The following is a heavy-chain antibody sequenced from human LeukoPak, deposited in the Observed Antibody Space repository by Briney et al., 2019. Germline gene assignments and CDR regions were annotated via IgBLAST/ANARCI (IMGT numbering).Heavy chain of an antibody. CDR2: VYYSGST. D-gene: IGHD5-24*01. V-gene: IGHV4-59*01. J-gene: IGHJ3*02. Sequence: SETLSLTCSVSGDSITNYYWSWIRQPPGKGLEWIGYVYYSGSTNYNPSLKSRVTISVDTSKTQFSLKLSSVTAADTAVYYCARRLKMATPRPGDAFDIWGQGTMVTVSS. CDR3: ARRLKMATPRPGDAFDI. CDR1: GDSITNYY.